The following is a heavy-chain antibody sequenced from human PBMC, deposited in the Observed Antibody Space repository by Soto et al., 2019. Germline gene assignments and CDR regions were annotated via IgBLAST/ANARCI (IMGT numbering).Heavy chain of an antibody. Sequence: PGGSLRLSWAACDFTFSSYFMHWVRQAPGKGLEWVAVISYEGSNKYYADSVKGRFTISRDNSKNTLYLQMNSLRAEDTAVYYCAKNLDSGPNNWFDPRGQGTLVTVSS. V-gene: IGHV3-30*18. CDR2: ISYEGSNK. D-gene: IGHD5-12*01. J-gene: IGHJ5*02. CDR3: AKNLDSGPNNWFDP. CDR1: DFTFSSYF.